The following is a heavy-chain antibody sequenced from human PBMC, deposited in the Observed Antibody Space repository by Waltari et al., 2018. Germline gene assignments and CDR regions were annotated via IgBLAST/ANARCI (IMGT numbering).Heavy chain of an antibody. Sequence: EVQLVESGGGLVQPGGSLRLSCSASGFPFSFYSMNWVRQAPGTGVEWVSYISSSSSTIYYADSVKGRFTISRDNAKNSLYLQMNSLRAEDTAVYYCARDMSHSSSWPPDYWGQGTLVTVSS. J-gene: IGHJ4*02. V-gene: IGHV3-48*04. CDR1: GFPFSFYS. D-gene: IGHD6-13*01. CDR3: ARDMSHSSSWPPDY. CDR2: ISSSSSTI.